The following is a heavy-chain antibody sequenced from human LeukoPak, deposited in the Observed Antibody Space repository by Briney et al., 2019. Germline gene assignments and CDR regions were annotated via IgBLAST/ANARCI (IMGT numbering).Heavy chain of an antibody. CDR2: IYTTGLT. CDR1: GGSTSSSSYY. J-gene: IGHJ4*02. V-gene: IGHV4-61*02. CDR3: ARHLDEVVGGGVLFDY. D-gene: IGHD2-15*01. Sequence: SETLSLTCTVSGGSTSSSSYYWGWIRQPAGKGLEWIGRIYTTGLTNYHPSLKSRVTMSVDTSKNDFSLKLSSGTAADTAVYYCARHLDEVVGGGVLFDYWGQGTLVTVSS.